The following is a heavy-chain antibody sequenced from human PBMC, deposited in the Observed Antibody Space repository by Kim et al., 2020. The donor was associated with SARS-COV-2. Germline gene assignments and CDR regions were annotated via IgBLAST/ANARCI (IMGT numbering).Heavy chain of an antibody. CDR3: ARAHLSHSYISKYSRKLGGSWFDP. V-gene: IGHV3-74*01. D-gene: IGHD6-6*01. Sequence: GGSLRLSCAASGFTFSSYWMHWVRQAPGKGLVWVSRINSDGSSTSYADSVKGRFTISRDNAKNTLYLQMNSLRAEDTAVYYCARAHLSHSYISKYSRKLGGSWFDPWGQGTLVTVSS. J-gene: IGHJ5*02. CDR1: GFTFSSYW. CDR2: INSDGSST.